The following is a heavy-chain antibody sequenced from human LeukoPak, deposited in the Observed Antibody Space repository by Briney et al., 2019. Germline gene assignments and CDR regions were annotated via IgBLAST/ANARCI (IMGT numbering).Heavy chain of an antibody. V-gene: IGHV5-51*01. J-gene: IGHJ4*02. Sequence: GESLKISCKGSGYSFTSYWIGWVRQMPGKGLEWMGIIYPGDSDARYSPSFQGQVTISADKSISTAYLQWSSLKASDTAMYYCARGDYYGSGSLPDGFDYWGQGTLVTVSS. CDR1: GYSFTSYW. CDR3: ARGDYYGSGSLPDGFDY. CDR2: IYPGDSDA. D-gene: IGHD3-10*01.